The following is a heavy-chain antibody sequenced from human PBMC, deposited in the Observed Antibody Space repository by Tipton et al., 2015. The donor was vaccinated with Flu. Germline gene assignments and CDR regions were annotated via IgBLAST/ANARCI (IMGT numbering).Heavy chain of an antibody. V-gene: IGHV3-30*02. J-gene: IGHJ4*02. CDR1: GFTFSSYG. D-gene: IGHD6-19*01. CDR3: AKDGWDTSGWYPFDY. CDR2: IRYDGSNK. Sequence: QLVQSGGGVVQPGGSLRLSCVASGFTFSSYGMHWVRQAPGKGLEWVALIRYDGSNKYYADSVKGRFTIARDDSSSALYLLMKSLRPEDTAIYYCAKDGWDTSGWYPFDYWGQGTLVSVSS.